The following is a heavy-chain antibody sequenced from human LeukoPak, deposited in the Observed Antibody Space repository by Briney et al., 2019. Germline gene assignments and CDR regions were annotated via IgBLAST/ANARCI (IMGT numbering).Heavy chain of an antibody. CDR3: ARHSDVIGAI. CDR2: IYPRDSDT. V-gene: IGHV5-51*01. D-gene: IGHD3-10*01. J-gene: IGHJ4*02. CDR1: GYTFTHQW. Sequence: PGEPLKISCKASGYTFTHQWIGWVRQKSGSGLEWMGIIYPRDSDTRYSPSFQGHVSISADTSINTAYLEWSRLEASDTAIYYCARHSDVIGAIWGQGTLVTVSS.